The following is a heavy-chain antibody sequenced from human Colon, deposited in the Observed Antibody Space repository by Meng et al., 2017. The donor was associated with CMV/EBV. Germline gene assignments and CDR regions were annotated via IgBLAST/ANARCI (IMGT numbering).Heavy chain of an antibody. CDR2: IYHSGTT. D-gene: IGHD5-18*01. CDR3: AKIPLGYSLSPLVGLDP. V-gene: IGHV4-4*02. Sequence: QVHLQGVGPGLVKPLGTLSLICSVSGVSISSDNWWTWVRQPPGKGLEWIGEIYHSGTTNYNPSLKSRVTISVDKSKNQVSLNLSSVTAADTAVYFCAKIPLGYSLSPLVGLDPWGQGTLVTVSS. CDR1: GVSISSDNW. J-gene: IGHJ5*02.